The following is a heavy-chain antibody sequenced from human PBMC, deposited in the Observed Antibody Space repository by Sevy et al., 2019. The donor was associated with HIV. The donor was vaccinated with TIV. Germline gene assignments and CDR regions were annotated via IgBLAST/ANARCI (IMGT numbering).Heavy chain of an antibody. CDR3: ARVPVLSLGNRVWGGMDV. J-gene: IGHJ6*02. CDR1: GFTFSDYY. D-gene: IGHD3-16*01. CDR2: ISSSSSYT. Sequence: GGSLRLSCAASGFTFSDYYMSWIRQAPGKGLEWVSYISSSSSYTNYADSVKGRFTISRDNAKNSLYLQMNSLRAEDTAVYYCARVPVLSLGNRVWGGMDVWGQGTTVTVSS. V-gene: IGHV3-11*06.